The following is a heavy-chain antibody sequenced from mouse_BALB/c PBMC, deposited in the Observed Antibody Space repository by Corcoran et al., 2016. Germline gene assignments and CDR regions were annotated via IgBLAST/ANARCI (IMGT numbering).Heavy chain of an antibody. J-gene: IGHJ3*01. CDR3: AREGEQLGLQWFVY. Sequence: QIQLVQSGPELKKPGETVKISCKASGYTFTNYGMNWVQQAPGKGLKWMGWINTYTGEPTYVDDFKGRFAFSLETSARTAYLQINNLKNEDMATYVCAREGEQLGLQWFVYWGQGTLVTVSA. CDR1: GYTFTNYG. V-gene: IGHV9-1*02. D-gene: IGHD3-1*01. CDR2: INTYTGEP.